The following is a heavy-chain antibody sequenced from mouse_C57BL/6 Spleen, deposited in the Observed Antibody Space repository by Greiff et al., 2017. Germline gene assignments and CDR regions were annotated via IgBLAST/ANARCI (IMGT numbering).Heavy chain of an antibody. CDR2: IHPNSGST. Sequence: VQLKEPGAELVKPGASVKLSCKASGYTFTSYWMHWVKQRPGQGLEWIGMIHPNSGSTNYNEKFKSKATLTVDKSSSTAYMQLSSLTSEDSAVYYCARGGTTMVTTDWYFDVWGTGTTVTVSS. CDR1: GYTFTSYW. CDR3: ARGGTTMVTTDWYFDV. V-gene: IGHV1-64*01. D-gene: IGHD2-2*01. J-gene: IGHJ1*03.